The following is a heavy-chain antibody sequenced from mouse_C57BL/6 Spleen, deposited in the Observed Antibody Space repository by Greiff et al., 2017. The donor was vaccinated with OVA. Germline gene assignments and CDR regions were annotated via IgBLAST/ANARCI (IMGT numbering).Heavy chain of an antibody. CDR3: TRDDGYLWFAY. CDR2: IDPETGGT. V-gene: IGHV1-15*01. D-gene: IGHD2-3*01. Sequence: VQGVESGAELVRPGASVTLSCKASGYTFTDYEMHWVKQTPVHGLEWIGAIDPETGGTAYNQKFKGKAILTADKSSSTAYMELRSLTSEDSAVYYCTRDDGYLWFAYWGQGTLVTVSA. CDR1: GYTFTDYE. J-gene: IGHJ3*01.